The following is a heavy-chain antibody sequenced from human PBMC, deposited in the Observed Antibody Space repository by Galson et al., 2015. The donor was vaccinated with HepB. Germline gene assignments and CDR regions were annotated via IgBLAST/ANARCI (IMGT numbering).Heavy chain of an antibody. J-gene: IGHJ6*03. CDR3: ARGIKNPDTGMVTSPYYYYYYMDV. CDR2: IIPIFGTT. D-gene: IGHD5-18*01. CDR1: GGTFSSYA. Sequence: SVKVSCKASGGTFSSYAISWVRQAPGQGLEWVGGIIPIFGTTNYAQKFQGRVTITADESTSTAYMELSSLRSEDTAVYYCARGIKNPDTGMVTSPYYYYYYMDVWAKGTTVTVSS. V-gene: IGHV1-69*13.